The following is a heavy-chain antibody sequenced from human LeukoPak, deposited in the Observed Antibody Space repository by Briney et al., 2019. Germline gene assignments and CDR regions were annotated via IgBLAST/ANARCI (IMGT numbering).Heavy chain of an antibody. Sequence: SPTLSLTCTVSGGSISSGDYYWCWIRQPPGKGLEWIGYIYYSGSTYYNPSLKSRVTISVDTSKNQFSLKLSSVTAADTAVYYCARKLYGDYIDYWGQGTLVTVSS. CDR3: ARKLYGDYIDY. CDR1: GGSISSGDYY. CDR2: IYYSGST. V-gene: IGHV4-30-4*01. D-gene: IGHD4-17*01. J-gene: IGHJ4*02.